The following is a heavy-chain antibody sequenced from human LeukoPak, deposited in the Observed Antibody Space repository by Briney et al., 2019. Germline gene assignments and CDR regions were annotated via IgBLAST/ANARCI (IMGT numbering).Heavy chain of an antibody. V-gene: IGHV4-34*01. CDR3: ARGPRWSGSCYYGMDV. J-gene: IGHJ6*02. D-gene: IGHD2-15*01. Sequence: PSETLSLTCAVYGGSFSGYYWSWIRQPPGKGLEWIGEINHSGSTNYNPSLKSRVAISLDTSKNHFSLTLSSVTAADTAVFYCARGPRWSGSCYYGMDVWGQGTTVTVSS. CDR2: INHSGST. CDR1: GGSFSGYY.